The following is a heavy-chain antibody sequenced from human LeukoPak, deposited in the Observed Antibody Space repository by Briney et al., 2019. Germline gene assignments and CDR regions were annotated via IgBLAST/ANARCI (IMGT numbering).Heavy chain of an antibody. CDR1: GYSISSGYY. CDR3: ARGLFFDY. Sequence: SETLSLTCAVSGYSISSGYYWGWIRQPPGKGLEWIGSIYHSGSTYYNPSLKSRVTISGDTSKNQFPPKLSSVTAADTAVYYCARGLFFDYWGQGTLVTVSS. J-gene: IGHJ4*02. V-gene: IGHV4-38-2*01. CDR2: IYHSGST.